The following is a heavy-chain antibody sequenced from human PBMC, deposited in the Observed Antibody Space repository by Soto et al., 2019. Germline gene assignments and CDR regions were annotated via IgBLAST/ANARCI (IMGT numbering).Heavy chain of an antibody. CDR2: ITANNGKT. J-gene: IGHJ4*02. D-gene: IGHD3-3*01. CDR3: ARGPLFGVLGEFDS. Sequence: QVQLVQSGAEVKKHGASVMVSCKASGFTFTSHGFTWVRQAPGQGLEWMGWITANNGKTNNAQKFQGRVTMTTDTYTNKAFRELRSLKTDDKARDYCARGPLFGVLGEFDSWGPGTMVTVYS. V-gene: IGHV1-18*04. CDR1: GFTFTSHG.